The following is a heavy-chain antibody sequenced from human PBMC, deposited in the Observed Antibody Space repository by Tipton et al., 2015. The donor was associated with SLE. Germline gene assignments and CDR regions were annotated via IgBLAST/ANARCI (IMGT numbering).Heavy chain of an antibody. CDR3: ARDLTGLGFDY. CDR1: GGSFSGYY. Sequence: PSLTCAVYGGSFSGYYWSWIRQPPGKGLEWIGEINHSGSTNYNPSLKSRVTISVDTSKNQFSLKLSSVTAADTAVYYCARDLTGLGFDYWGQGTLVTVSS. CDR2: INHSGST. D-gene: IGHD1-20*01. V-gene: IGHV4-34*01. J-gene: IGHJ4*02.